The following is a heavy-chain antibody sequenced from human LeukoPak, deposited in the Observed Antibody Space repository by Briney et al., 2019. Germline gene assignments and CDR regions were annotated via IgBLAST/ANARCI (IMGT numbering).Heavy chain of an antibody. J-gene: IGHJ4*02. D-gene: IGHD3-10*01. CDR1: GGSIGRSSYY. CDR3: ARDPDGSANFDY. CDR2: IYYTGST. Sequence: SETLSLTCSVSGGSIGRSSYYWGWIRQPPEKGLEWIGNIYYTGSTEYNPSLKSRVTISIDTSKNQFSLKLSSVTAADTAVYYCARDPDGSANFDYWGQGTLVTVSS. V-gene: IGHV4-39*07.